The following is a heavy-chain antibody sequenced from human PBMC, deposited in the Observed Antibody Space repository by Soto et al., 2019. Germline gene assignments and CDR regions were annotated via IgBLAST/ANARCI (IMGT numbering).Heavy chain of an antibody. CDR2: ISASGDST. V-gene: IGHV3-23*01. CDR3: VGGSGTYNWHFDL. D-gene: IGHD1-26*01. J-gene: IGHJ2*01. CDR1: GFTFGSYA. Sequence: VQLLESGGGLVQPGGSLRLSCAASGFTFGSYAMTWVRQAPGKGLEWVSSISASGDSTFYTDSVKGRFTISRDNSKNTLYLQMNSLTADDAAIYYCVGGSGTYNWHFDLWGRGTLVTVSS.